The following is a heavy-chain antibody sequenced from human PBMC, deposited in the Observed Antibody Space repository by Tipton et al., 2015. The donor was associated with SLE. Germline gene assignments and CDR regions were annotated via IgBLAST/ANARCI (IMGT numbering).Heavy chain of an antibody. CDR3: ARDRRRDGYKPDAFDI. J-gene: IGHJ3*02. V-gene: IGHV4-61*01. CDR2: IYYSGST. CDR1: GGSMTSGSYY. D-gene: IGHD5-24*01. Sequence: TLSLTCTVSGGSMTSGSYYWSWIRQPPGKGLEWIGYIYYSGSTNYNPSLKSRVTISVDTSKNQFSLKLSSVTAADTAVYYCARDRRRDGYKPDAFDIWGQGTMVTVSS.